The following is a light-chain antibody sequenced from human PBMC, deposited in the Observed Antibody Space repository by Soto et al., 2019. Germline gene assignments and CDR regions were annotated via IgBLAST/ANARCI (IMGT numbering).Light chain of an antibody. CDR1: SSDVGSHNT. Sequence: QSVLTQPASVSGSPGQSITIPCTGTSSDVGSHNTVSWYQQHPGKAPKLMIYDVTNRPSGLSYRFSGPKSGNTASLTISGPHAKDEADYYCSSYKSTNTPVVFGGGTKLTVL. V-gene: IGLV2-14*01. CDR3: SSYKSTNTPVV. J-gene: IGLJ2*01. CDR2: DVT.